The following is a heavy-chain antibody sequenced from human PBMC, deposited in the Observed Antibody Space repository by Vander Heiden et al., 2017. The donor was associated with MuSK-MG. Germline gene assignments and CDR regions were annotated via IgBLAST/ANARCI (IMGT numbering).Heavy chain of an antibody. D-gene: IGHD3-9*01. CDR3: TRRSYDILTGYPTGAFDI. J-gene: IGHJ3*02. CDR1: GFTFGDYA. CDR2: IRSKAYGGTT. Sequence: EVQLVESGGGLVQPGRSLRLSCTASGFTFGDYAMSWFRQAPGKGLEWLSFIRSKAYGGTTEYASSVKGRFTISRDDSKSIAYLQMSSLKTEDTAVYYCTRRSYDILTGYPTGAFDIWGQGTMVTVSS. V-gene: IGHV3-49*03.